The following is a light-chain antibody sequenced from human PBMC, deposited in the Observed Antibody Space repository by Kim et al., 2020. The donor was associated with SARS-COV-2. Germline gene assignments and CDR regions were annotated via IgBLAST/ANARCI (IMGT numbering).Light chain of an antibody. CDR1: SSDVGGHNY. CDR3: FSYAGNYTFV. CDR2: DVS. V-gene: IGLV2-11*03. J-gene: IGLJ1*01. Sequence: GQSVTISCTGTSSDVGGHNYGSWYQQHPGKAPKLMMYDVSKRPSGVPDRFSGSKSGNTASLTISGLQAEDEADYYCFSYAGNYTFVFGTGTKVTVL.